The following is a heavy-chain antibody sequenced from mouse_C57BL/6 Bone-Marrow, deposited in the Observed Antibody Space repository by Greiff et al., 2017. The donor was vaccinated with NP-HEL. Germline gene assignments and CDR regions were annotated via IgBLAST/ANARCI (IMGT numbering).Heavy chain of an antibody. CDR3: ARRMDY. CDR2: IHPNSGST. Sequence: VQLHQPGAALVKPGASVTLSCKASGYTFTSYWMHWVKQRPGQGLEWIGMIHPNSGSTNYNEKFKSKATLTVDKSSSTAYMQLSSLTSEDSAVYYCARRMDYWGQGTSVTVSS. J-gene: IGHJ4*01. CDR1: GYTFTSYW. V-gene: IGHV1-64*01.